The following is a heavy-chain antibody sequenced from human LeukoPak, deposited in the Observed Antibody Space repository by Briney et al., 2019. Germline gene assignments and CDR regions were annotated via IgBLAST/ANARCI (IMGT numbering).Heavy chain of an antibody. CDR2: ISYSGST. Sequence: SETLSLTCTVSGGSISIYYWSWIRQPPGKGLEWIGYISYSGSTNYNPSLKSRVAISVDTSRSQFSLNLSSVTAADTAVYYCARRDIRSDYYDSSGYYYFYAFDIWGQGTMVTVSS. V-gene: IGHV4-59*08. D-gene: IGHD3-22*01. J-gene: IGHJ3*02. CDR3: ARRDIRSDYYDSSGYYYFYAFDI. CDR1: GGSISIYY.